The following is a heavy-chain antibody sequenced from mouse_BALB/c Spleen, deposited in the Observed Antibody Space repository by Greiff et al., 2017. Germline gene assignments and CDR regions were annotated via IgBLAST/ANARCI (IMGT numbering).Heavy chain of an antibody. V-gene: IGHV7-1*02. Sequence: EVKLMESGGGLVQPGGSLRLSCATSGFTFSDFYMEWVRQPPGKRLEWIAASRNKANDYTTEYSASVKGRFIVSRDTSQSILYLQMNALRAEDTAIYYCARELLEGIFDYWGQGTTLTVSS. J-gene: IGHJ2*01. CDR3: ARELLEGIFDY. CDR2: SRNKANDYTT. CDR1: GFTFSDFY. D-gene: IGHD2-14*01.